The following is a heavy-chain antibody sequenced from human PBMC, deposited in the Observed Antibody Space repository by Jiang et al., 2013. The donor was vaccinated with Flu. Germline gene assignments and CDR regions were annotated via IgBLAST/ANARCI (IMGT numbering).Heavy chain of an antibody. CDR2: IYESGDT. V-gene: IGHV4-39*07. D-gene: IGHD3-22*01. CDR1: GGSISDSTYY. J-gene: IGHJ4*02. CDR3: ARQLTYYYDSSGYYNNGYYFDS. Sequence: GPGLVKPSETLSLTCTVSGGSISDSTYYWAWIRQPPGKGLEWIGSIYESGDTYYPPSLKSRLTISVDTSKNQFSLKLSSVTAADTAVYYCARQLTYYYDSSGYYNNGYYFDSWGQGTLVTVSS.